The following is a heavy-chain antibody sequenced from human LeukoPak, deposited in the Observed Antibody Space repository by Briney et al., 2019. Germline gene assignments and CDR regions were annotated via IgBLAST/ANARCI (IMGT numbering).Heavy chain of an antibody. J-gene: IGHJ4*02. Sequence: GGSLRLSCAASGFTFSSYSMNWVRRAPGKGLEWVSSISSSSSYIYYADSVKGRFTISRDNAKNSLYLQMNSLRAEDTAVYYCAVAGTRVDYWGQGTLVTVSS. CDR1: GFTFSSYS. D-gene: IGHD6-19*01. CDR2: ISSSSSYI. V-gene: IGHV3-21*01. CDR3: AVAGTRVDY.